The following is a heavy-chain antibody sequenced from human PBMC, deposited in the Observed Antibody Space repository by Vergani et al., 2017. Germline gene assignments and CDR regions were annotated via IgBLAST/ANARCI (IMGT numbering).Heavy chain of an antibody. CDR2: IFSGGST. V-gene: IGHV3-53*01. CDR1: GFTVSSNY. D-gene: IGHD3-10*01. Sequence: EVQLVESGGGLIQPGGSLRLSCAASGFTVSSNYMNWVRRAPGKGLEWVSVIFSGGSTYYADSVKGRFTISGDNSKNTLYRQMNSLRAGDTAVYYCASHLAPGYYYYMDVWGKGTTVTVSS. J-gene: IGHJ6*03. CDR3: ASHLAPGYYYYMDV.